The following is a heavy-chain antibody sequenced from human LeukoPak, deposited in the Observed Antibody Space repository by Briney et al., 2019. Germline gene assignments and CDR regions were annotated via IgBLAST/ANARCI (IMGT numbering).Heavy chain of an antibody. V-gene: IGHV4-4*07. Sequence: SETLSLTCTVSGGSISNYYWSWIRQPAGKGLEWIGRIYSSGNTNYNPSLQSRVTLSVDTSKNQFSLRLSSVTAADTAIYYCARDHGVTTALNRFDPWGQGTLVTVSS. CDR2: IYSSGNT. CDR1: GGSISNYY. D-gene: IGHD3-22*01. CDR3: ARDHGVTTALNRFDP. J-gene: IGHJ5*02.